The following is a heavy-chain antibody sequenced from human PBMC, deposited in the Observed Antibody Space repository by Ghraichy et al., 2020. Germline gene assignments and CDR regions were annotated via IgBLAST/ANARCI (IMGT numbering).Heavy chain of an antibody. CDR1: GGSISSGGYY. J-gene: IGHJ5*02. Sequence: SETLSLTCTVSGGSISSGGYYWSWIRQHPGKGLEWIGYIYYSGSTYYNPSLKSRVTISVDTSKNQFSLKLSSVTAADTAVYYCARASCTNGVCYIRSVRFDGWFDPWGQGTLVTVSS. V-gene: IGHV4-31*03. D-gene: IGHD2-8*01. CDR3: ARASCTNGVCYIRSVRFDGWFDP. CDR2: IYYSGST.